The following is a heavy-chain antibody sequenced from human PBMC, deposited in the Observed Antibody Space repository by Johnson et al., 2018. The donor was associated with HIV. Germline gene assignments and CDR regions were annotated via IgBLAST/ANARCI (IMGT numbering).Heavy chain of an antibody. CDR3: VRELSHDAFDI. V-gene: IGHV3-74*01. J-gene: IGHJ3*02. CDR2: INTDGSAT. Sequence: QLVESGGGLVQPGGSLRLSCAASGFTFSTYWMHWVRQPPGKGLVWVSRINTDGSATTYADSVRGRFTISRDNAKNTLYLQMNSLRAEDTAVYYCVRELSHDAFDIWGQGTMVTVSS. D-gene: IGHD3-3*02. CDR1: GFTFSTYW.